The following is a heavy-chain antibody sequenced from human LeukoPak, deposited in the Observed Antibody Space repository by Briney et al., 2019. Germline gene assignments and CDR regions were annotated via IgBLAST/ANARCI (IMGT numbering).Heavy chain of an antibody. V-gene: IGHV4-4*07. D-gene: IGHD1-7*01. Sequence: SETLSLTCTVSGVSISSHYWSWIRQAAGKGLEWIGRTYISGSTNYNPSLKSRVTMSLDTSKNQFSLRLSSVTAADTAMYYCARDRRDKLPGDLWGQGTVVTVSS. CDR3: ARDRRDKLPGDL. CDR2: TYISGST. J-gene: IGHJ3*01. CDR1: GVSISSHY.